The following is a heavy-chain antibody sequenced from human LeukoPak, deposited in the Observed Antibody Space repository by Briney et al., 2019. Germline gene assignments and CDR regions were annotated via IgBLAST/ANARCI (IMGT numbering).Heavy chain of an antibody. CDR1: GYTFTGYY. CDR3: ARGAGIAAAGGYFQH. D-gene: IGHD6-13*01. V-gene: IGHV1-2*04. CDR2: INPNSGGT. Sequence: ASVKVSCKASGYTFTGYYMHWVRQAPGQGLEWMGWINPNSGGTNYAQKFQGWVTMTRDTSISTAYMELRRLRSDDTSVYYCARGAGIAAAGGYFQHWGQGTLVTVSS. J-gene: IGHJ1*01.